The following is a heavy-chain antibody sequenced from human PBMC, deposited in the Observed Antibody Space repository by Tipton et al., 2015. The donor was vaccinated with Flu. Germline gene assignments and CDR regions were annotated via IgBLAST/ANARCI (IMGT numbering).Heavy chain of an antibody. CDR3: ARDGIFGVIRGP. CDR1: GDSVTSAGYY. D-gene: IGHD3-3*01. Sequence: GLVKPSETLSLNCSVSGDSVTSAGYYWSWIRQPPGKGLEWVGYIYFSGTAYYNPSLKSRVTISLDTSKNRFSLKLTSVTAADTAVYYCARDGIFGVIRGPWGQGVLVTVSS. V-gene: IGHV4-61*08. CDR2: IYFSGTA. J-gene: IGHJ5*02.